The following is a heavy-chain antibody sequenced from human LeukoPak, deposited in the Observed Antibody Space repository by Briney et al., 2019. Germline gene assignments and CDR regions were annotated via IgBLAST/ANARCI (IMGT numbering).Heavy chain of an antibody. Sequence: SETLSLTCTVSGASISGSGYYWGWIRQPPGKGLEWIGSIYSSGSTYYNASLQSRVTISIETSKNQISLRLNSVTAADTAVYYCARIVVADFDYWGQGTLVTVSS. CDR3: ARIVVADFDY. V-gene: IGHV4-39*01. D-gene: IGHD3-22*01. CDR2: IYSSGST. CDR1: GASISGSGYY. J-gene: IGHJ4*02.